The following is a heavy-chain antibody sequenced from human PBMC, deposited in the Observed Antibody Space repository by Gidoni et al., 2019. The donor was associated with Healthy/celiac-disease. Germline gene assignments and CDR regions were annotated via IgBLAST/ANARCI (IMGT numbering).Heavy chain of an antibody. V-gene: IGHV3-33*01. D-gene: IGHD1-26*01. J-gene: IGHJ4*02. CDR1: GFTFSSYG. Sequence: QVQLVESGGGVVQPGRSRRLSCAASGFTFSSYGMHWVRQAPGKGLEWVAVIWYDGSNKYYADSVKGRFTISRDNSKNTLSLQMNSLRADDTAVYYCARDPGGGSYYVFDYWGQGTLVTVSS. CDR3: ARDPGGGSYYVFDY. CDR2: IWYDGSNK.